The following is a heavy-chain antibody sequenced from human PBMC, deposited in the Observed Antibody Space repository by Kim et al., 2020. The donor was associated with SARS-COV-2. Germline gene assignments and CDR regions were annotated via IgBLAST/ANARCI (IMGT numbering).Heavy chain of an antibody. CDR3: TRSGPGNPFDY. D-gene: IGHD1-26*01. CDR1: GFTFSTYG. J-gene: IGHJ4*02. CDR2: ISSDGSGK. V-gene: IGHV3-33*08. Sequence: GGSLRLSCAASGFTFSTYGMHWLRQAPGKGLEWVALISSDGSGKYFADSVKDRFTISRDDSKNTLYLQMNSLRAEDTAVYYCTRSGPGNPFDYWGQGALV.